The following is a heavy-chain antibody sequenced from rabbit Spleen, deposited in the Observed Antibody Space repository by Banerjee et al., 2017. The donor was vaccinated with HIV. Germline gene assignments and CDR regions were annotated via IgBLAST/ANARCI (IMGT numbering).Heavy chain of an antibody. Sequence: QEQLVESGGGLVQPEGSLTLTCKASGLDFSSGYWICWVRQAPGKGLEWIGCIDGGSSRSTWYASWVNGRFTISKTSSTTVTLQMTSLTVADTATYFCARFYAGYGDFGYAAMWGPGTLVTVS. D-gene: IGHD7-1*01. CDR3: ARFYAGYGDFGYAAM. J-gene: IGHJ6*01. CDR1: GLDFSSGYW. V-gene: IGHV1S45*01. CDR2: IDGGSSRST.